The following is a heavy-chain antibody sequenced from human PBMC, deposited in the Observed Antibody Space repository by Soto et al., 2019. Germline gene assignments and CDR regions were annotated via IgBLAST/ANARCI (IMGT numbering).Heavy chain of an antibody. Sequence: ASVKVSCKASGYTFTSYGISWVRQAPGQGLEWMGWISAYKGNTNYAQKLQGRVTMTTDTSTSTAYMELRSLSSDDTAVYYCAREEHMTTVTTAGYWGQGTLVTVSS. CDR3: AREEHMTTVTTAGY. J-gene: IGHJ4*02. D-gene: IGHD4-17*01. V-gene: IGHV1-18*01. CDR2: ISAYKGNT. CDR1: GYTFTSYG.